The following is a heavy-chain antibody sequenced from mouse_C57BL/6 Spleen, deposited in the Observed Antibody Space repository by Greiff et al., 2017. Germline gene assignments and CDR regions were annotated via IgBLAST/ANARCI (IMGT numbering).Heavy chain of an antibody. D-gene: IGHD4-1*01. CDR3: ARLPGTGYAMDY. CDR2: ISSGSSTI. CDR1: GFTFSDYG. Sequence: EVMLVESGGGLVKPGGSLKLSCAASGFTFSDYGMHWVRQAPEKGLEWVAYISSGSSTIYYADTVKGRFTISRDNAKNTLFLQMTSLRSEDTAMYYCARLPGTGYAMDYEGQGTSVTVSS. V-gene: IGHV5-17*01. J-gene: IGHJ4*01.